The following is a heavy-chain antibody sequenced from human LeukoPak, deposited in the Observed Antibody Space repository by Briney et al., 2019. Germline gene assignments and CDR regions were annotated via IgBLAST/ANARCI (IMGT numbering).Heavy chain of an antibody. V-gene: IGHV4-30-4*08. D-gene: IGHD2-15*01. CDR3: ARVGGGSFSFDY. CDR1: GGSISSGDYY. Sequence: SQTLSLTCTVSGGSISSGDYYWSWLRQPPGKGLEWIGYIYYSGSTYYNPSLKSRVTISVDTSKNQFSLKLSSVTAADTAVYYCARVGGGSFSFDYWGQGTLVTVSS. CDR2: IYYSGST. J-gene: IGHJ4*02.